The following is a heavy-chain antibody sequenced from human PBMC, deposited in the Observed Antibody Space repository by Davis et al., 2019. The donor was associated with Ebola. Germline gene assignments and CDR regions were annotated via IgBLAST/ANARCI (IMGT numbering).Heavy chain of an antibody. CDR1: GFTFSSYS. CDR3: AKDYYESSGYYYGPNWFDP. CDR2: ISSSSSTI. J-gene: IGHJ5*02. V-gene: IGHV3-48*01. Sequence: GESLKISCAASGFTFSSYSMNWVRQAPGKGLEWVSYISSSSSTIYYADSVKGRFTISRDNAKNSLYLQMNSLRAEDTAVYYCAKDYYESSGYYYGPNWFDPWGQGTLVTVSS. D-gene: IGHD3-22*01.